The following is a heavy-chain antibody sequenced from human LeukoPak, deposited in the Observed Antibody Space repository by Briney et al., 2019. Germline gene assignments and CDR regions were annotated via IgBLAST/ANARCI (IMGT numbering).Heavy chain of an antibody. CDR3: ARVKLSYANDLSTFDI. V-gene: IGHV4-59*01. Sequence: SETLSLTCTVPSSSISSYYWSWIRQSPGKGQEWVGFIYYSGNTNYNPSLKSRVTISIDTSKNQFSLKLSSVTAADTAVYYCARVKLSYANDLSTFDIWGQGTMVTVSS. D-gene: IGHD3-16*01. CDR2: IYYSGNT. CDR1: SSSISSYY. J-gene: IGHJ3*02.